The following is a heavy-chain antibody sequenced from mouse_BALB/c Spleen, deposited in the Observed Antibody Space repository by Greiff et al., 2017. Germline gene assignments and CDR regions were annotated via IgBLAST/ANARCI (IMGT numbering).Heavy chain of an antibody. CDR1: GFTFSSYY. CDR3: ARRATMITTGYFDY. V-gene: IGHV5-6-2*01. J-gene: IGHJ2*01. Sequence: EVKLVESGGGLVKLGGSLKLSCAASGFTFSSYYMSWVRQTPEKRLELVAAINSNGGSTYYPDTVKGRFTISRDNAKNTLYLQMSSLKSEDTALYYCARRATMITTGYFDYWGQGTTLTVSS. CDR2: INSNGGST. D-gene: IGHD2-4*01.